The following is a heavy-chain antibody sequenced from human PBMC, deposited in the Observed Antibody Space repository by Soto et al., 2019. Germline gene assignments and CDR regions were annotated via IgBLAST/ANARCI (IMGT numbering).Heavy chain of an antibody. Sequence: GGSLRLSCAASGFTFSSYSMNWVRQAPGKGLEWVSYISSSSSTIYYADSVKGRFTISRDNAKNSLYLQMSSLRSDDTAVYYCARVDFDSIYGYYYYGLDVWGQGTTVTVSS. CDR1: GFTFSSYS. V-gene: IGHV3-48*01. D-gene: IGHD3-3*02. CDR3: ARVDFDSIYGYYYYGLDV. J-gene: IGHJ6*02. CDR2: ISSSSSTI.